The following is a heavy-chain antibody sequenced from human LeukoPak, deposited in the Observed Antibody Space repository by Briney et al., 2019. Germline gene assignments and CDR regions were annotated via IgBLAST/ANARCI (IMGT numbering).Heavy chain of an antibody. CDR2: ISYDGSNK. J-gene: IGHJ4*02. D-gene: IGHD4-17*01. CDR1: GFTFSSYG. V-gene: IGHV3-30*03. CDR3: ARIRKDYGDYVDY. Sequence: GGSLRLSCAASGFTFSSYGMHWVRQAPGKGLEWVAVISYDGSNKYYADSVKGRFTISRDNSKNTLYLQMNSLRAEDTAVYYCARIRKDYGDYVDYWGQGTLVTVSS.